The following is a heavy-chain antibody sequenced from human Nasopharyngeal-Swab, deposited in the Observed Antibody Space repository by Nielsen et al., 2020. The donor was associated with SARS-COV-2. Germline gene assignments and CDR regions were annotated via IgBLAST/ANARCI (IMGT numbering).Heavy chain of an antibody. CDR3: ARVTYYYGSGGNFDY. CDR1: GFTFSSYG. J-gene: IGHJ4*02. Sequence: GESLKISCAASGFTFSSYGMHWIRQAPGKGLEWVSYISSSGSTIYYADSVKGRFTISRDNAKNSLYLQMNSLRAEDTAVYYCARVTYYYGSGGNFDYWGQGTLVTVSS. V-gene: IGHV3-48*04. CDR2: ISSSGSTI. D-gene: IGHD3-10*01.